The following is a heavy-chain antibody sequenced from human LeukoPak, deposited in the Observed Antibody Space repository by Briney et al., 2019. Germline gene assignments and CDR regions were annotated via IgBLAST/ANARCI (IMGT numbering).Heavy chain of an antibody. CDR3: AKVPTDFTIFGVVTTYYFDY. D-gene: IGHD3-3*01. Sequence: PGGSLRLSCAASGFTFSSYSMNWVRQAPGKGLEWVSSISSSSSYIYYADSVKGRFTISRDNSKNTLYLQMNSLRAEDTAVYYCAKVPTDFTIFGVVTTYYFDYWGQGTLVTVSS. CDR2: ISSSSSYI. V-gene: IGHV3-21*04. CDR1: GFTFSSYS. J-gene: IGHJ4*02.